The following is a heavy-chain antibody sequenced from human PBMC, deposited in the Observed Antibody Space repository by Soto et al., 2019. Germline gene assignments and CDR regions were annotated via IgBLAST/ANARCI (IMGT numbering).Heavy chain of an antibody. CDR2: IYHSGTA. J-gene: IGHJ6*02. CDR3: ARRRIATFGVVITGYGMDV. D-gene: IGHD3-3*01. V-gene: IGHV4-4*02. Sequence: PSETLSLTCAVSGGSISNNNRWNWVRQPPGKGLEWIGEIYHSGTANYNPSLKSRVTISVEKSNNQFSLTLNSVTAADTAVYYCARRRIATFGVVITGYGMDVWGQGTTVTVSS. CDR1: GGSISNNNR.